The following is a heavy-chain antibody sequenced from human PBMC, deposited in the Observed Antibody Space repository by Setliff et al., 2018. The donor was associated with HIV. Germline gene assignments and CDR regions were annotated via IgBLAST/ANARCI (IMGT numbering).Heavy chain of an antibody. CDR2: ISSRGRTI. CDR1: GFTFSTYS. V-gene: IGHV3-48*04. D-gene: IGHD6-19*01. Sequence: PGGSLRLSCAASGFTFSTYSMNWVRQAPGKGLEWVSYISSRGRTIYYADSVKGRFTISRDNAKNSLYLQMNSLRVEDTAVYYCTKRTGNGWSHTDYWGHGTLVTVSS. CDR3: TKRTGNGWSHTDY. J-gene: IGHJ4*01.